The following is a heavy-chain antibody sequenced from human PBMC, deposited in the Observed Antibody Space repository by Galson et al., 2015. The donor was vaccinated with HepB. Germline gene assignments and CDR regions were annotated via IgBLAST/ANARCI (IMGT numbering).Heavy chain of an antibody. D-gene: IGHD2/OR15-2a*01. CDR1: RGTFSSYA. CDR2: IIPIFGTA. V-gene: IGHV1-69*13. CDR3: DFYDPSPQYYFDH. J-gene: IGHJ4*02. Sequence: SVKVSCKASRGTFSSYAISWVRQAPGQGLEWMGGIIPIFGTANYAQKFQGRVTITADESTSTAYMELSSLRSEDTAVYYCDFYDPSPQYYFDHWGQGTLVTVSS.